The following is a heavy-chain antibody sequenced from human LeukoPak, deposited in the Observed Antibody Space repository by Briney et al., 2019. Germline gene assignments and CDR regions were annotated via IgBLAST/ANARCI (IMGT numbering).Heavy chain of an antibody. V-gene: IGHV3-74*01. CDR2: IESNGLT. D-gene: IGHD3-10*01. J-gene: IGHJ5*01. CDR1: GFTFSSYW. Sequence: PGGSLRLSREASGFTFSSYWMHWVRQAPGKGLMWVSRIESNGLTLYADSVRDRFTISRDNGKSTIYLQMNSLRVDDTAIYYCVKAATYFYGSVTYDWFESWGQGTLVTVSS. CDR3: VKAATYFYGSVTYDWFES.